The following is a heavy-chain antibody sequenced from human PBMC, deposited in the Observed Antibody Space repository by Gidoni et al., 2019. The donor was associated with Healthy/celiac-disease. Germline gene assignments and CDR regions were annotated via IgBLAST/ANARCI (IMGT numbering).Heavy chain of an antibody. Sequence: QVQLVQSGAEVKKPGSSVKVSCKASGGTFRSYAISWVRQVPGQGLEWMGGIIPIFGTANYAQKFQGRVTITADESTSTAYMELSSLRSEDTAVYYCARDRAARGLGGYYYYGMDVWGQGTTVTVSS. J-gene: IGHJ6*02. CDR1: GGTFRSYA. V-gene: IGHV1-69*01. D-gene: IGHD3-16*01. CDR3: ARDRAARGLGGYYYYGMDV. CDR2: IIPIFGTA.